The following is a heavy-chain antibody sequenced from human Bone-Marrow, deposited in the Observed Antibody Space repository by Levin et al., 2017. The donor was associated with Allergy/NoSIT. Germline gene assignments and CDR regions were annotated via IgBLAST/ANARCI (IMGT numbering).Heavy chain of an antibody. CDR3: ARDWGLGYYDFWSGSNWPAEDV. D-gene: IGHD3-3*01. Sequence: GGSLRLSCAASGFTFSDYYMSWIRQAPGKGLEWVSYISSSGSTIYYADSVKGRFTISRDNAKNSLYLQMNSLRAEDTAVYYCARDWGLGYYDFWSGSNWPAEDVWGQGTTVTVSS. CDR2: ISSSGSTI. J-gene: IGHJ6*02. V-gene: IGHV3-11*01. CDR1: GFTFSDYY.